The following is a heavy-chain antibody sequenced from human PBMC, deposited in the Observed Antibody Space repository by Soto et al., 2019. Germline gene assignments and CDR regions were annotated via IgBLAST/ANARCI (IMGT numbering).Heavy chain of an antibody. CDR2: IWHDGRNR. CDR3: ARELIAAAGTAYFDY. Sequence: QVQLVESGGGVVRPGRSLGLSCAASGFPFSNYGMHWVRQAPGQGLEWVAAIWHDGRNRYYADSVKRRFTISRDISKNTLYLQLNSLRAEDTAVYYCARELIAAAGTAYFDYWGQGTVVTVSS. V-gene: IGHV3-33*01. J-gene: IGHJ4*02. D-gene: IGHD6-13*01. CDR1: GFPFSNYG.